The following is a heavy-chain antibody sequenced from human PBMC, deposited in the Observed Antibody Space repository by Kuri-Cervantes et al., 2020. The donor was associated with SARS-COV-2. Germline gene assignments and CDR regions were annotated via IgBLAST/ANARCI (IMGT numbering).Heavy chain of an antibody. D-gene: IGHD2/OR15-2a*01. CDR1: GGSISSYY. J-gene: IGHJ2*01. CDR2: IYYSGST. CDR3: AMSSYWNPLWYFDL. V-gene: IGHV4-59*08. Sequence: SETLSLTCTVSGGSISSYYWSWIRQPPGKGLEWIGYIYYSGSTNYNPSLKSRVTISVDTSKNQFSLNLKSVTAADTAIYYCAMSSYWNPLWYFDLWGRGTLVTVSS.